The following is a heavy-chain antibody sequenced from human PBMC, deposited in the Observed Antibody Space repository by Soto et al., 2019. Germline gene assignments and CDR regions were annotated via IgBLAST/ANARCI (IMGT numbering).Heavy chain of an antibody. D-gene: IGHD3-3*01. CDR3: AGRGDCDFWSGYRLDP. J-gene: IGHJ5*02. Sequence: QVQLQQWGAGLLKPSETLSLTCAVYGGSFSGYYWSWIRQPPGKGLEWIGEINHSGSTNYNPSLKSRVTISVDSSKNQFSLKLSSVTAADTAVYYWAGRGDCDFWSGYRLDPWGQGNLVTVSS. V-gene: IGHV4-34*01. CDR1: GGSFSGYY. CDR2: INHSGST.